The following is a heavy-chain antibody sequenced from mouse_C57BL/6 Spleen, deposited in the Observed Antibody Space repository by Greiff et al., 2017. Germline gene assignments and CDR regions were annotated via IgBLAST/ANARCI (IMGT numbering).Heavy chain of an antibody. V-gene: IGHV1-61*01. Sequence: QVQLQQPGAELVRPGSSVKLSCKASGYTFTSYWMDWVKQRPGQGLEWIGNIYPSDSETHYNQKFKDKATLTVDKSSSTAYMQLSSLTSEDSAVYYCARGDYSNPMEGWGQGASVTVSS. CDR1: GYTFTSYW. CDR2: IYPSDSET. D-gene: IGHD2-5*01. J-gene: IGHJ4*01. CDR3: ARGDYSNPMEG.